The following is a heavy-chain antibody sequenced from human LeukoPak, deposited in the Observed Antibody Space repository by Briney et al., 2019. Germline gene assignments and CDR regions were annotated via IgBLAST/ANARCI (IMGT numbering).Heavy chain of an antibody. CDR3: ARASTGGSYYNIHFDY. Sequence: SETLSLTCAVYGGSISSGGYYWSWIRQHPGKGLEWIGYIYYSGSTYYNPSLKSRVTISVDTPKNQFSLKLSSVTAADTAVYYCARASTGGSYYNIHFDYWGQGTLVTVSS. CDR2: IYYSGST. CDR1: GGSISSGGYY. J-gene: IGHJ4*02. D-gene: IGHD3-10*01. V-gene: IGHV4-31*11.